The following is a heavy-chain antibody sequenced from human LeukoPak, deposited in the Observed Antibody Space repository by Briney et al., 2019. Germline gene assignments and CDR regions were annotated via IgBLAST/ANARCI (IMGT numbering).Heavy chain of an antibody. Sequence: GGSLRLSCAASGFIFDTYGMLWVRQAPGEGLEWVAVIAYDGSNKVYADSVKGRFTISRDNSKNTLYLQMNSLRGEDTAVYYCAKEKAIATINYGLDVWGQGTTVTASS. D-gene: IGHD1-1*01. CDR1: GFIFDTYG. J-gene: IGHJ6*02. CDR2: IAYDGSNK. CDR3: AKEKAIATINYGLDV. V-gene: IGHV3-30*18.